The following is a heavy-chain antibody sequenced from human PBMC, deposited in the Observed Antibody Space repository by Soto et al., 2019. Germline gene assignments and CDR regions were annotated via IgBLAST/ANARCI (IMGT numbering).Heavy chain of an antibody. D-gene: IGHD4-17*01. CDR3: ATDLSNDYGDFSPLGYFDY. J-gene: IGHJ4*02. V-gene: IGHV1-24*01. CDR2: FDPEDGET. CDR1: GYTLTELS. Sequence: ASVKVFCKVSGYTLTELSMHWVRQAPGKGLEWMGGFDPEDGETIYAQKFQGRVTMTEDTSTDTAYMELSSLRSGDTAVYYCATDLSNDYGDFSPLGYFDYWGQGTLVTVSS.